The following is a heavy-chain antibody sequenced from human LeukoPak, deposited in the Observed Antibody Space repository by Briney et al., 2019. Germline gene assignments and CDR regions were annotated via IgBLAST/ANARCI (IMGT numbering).Heavy chain of an antibody. CDR3: AKDWGPWAMVRGVADY. Sequence: PGGSLRLSCAASGFTFSDYAMSWVRQAPGKGLEWVSAISGRGDSTYYADSLKGRFTISRDRSKNTLYLQMSSLRAEDTAAYYCAKDWGPWAMVRGVADYWGQGTLVTVSS. D-gene: IGHD3-10*01. J-gene: IGHJ4*02. CDR1: GFTFSDYA. V-gene: IGHV3-23*01. CDR2: ISGRGDST.